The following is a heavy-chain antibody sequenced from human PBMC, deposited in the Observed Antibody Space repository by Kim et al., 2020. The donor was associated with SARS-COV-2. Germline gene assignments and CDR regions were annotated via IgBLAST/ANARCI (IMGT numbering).Heavy chain of an antibody. J-gene: IGHJ3*02. Sequence: GGSLRLSCAASGFTFSSYGMHWVRQAPGKGLEWVAVIWYDGSNKYYADSVKGRFTISRDNSKNTLYLQMNSLRAEDTAVYYCARDGSGQAWDAFDIWGQGKMVTVSS. CDR1: GFTFSSYG. CDR2: IWYDGSNK. D-gene: IGHD3-10*01. V-gene: IGHV3-33*01. CDR3: ARDGSGQAWDAFDI.